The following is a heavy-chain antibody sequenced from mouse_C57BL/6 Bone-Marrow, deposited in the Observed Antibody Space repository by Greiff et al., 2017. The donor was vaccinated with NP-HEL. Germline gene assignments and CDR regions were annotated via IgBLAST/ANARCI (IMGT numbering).Heavy chain of an antibody. CDR2: IDPEDGET. Sequence: VQLQQSGAELVKPGASVKLSCTASGFNIKDYYMHWVKQRTEQGLEWIGRIDPEDGETKYDPKFQGKATITADTSSNTAYLQLSSLTSADTAVYYCAGGGNIYAMDYWGQGTSVTVSS. V-gene: IGHV14-2*01. J-gene: IGHJ4*01. CDR3: AGGGNIYAMDY. D-gene: IGHD2-1*01. CDR1: GFNIKDYY.